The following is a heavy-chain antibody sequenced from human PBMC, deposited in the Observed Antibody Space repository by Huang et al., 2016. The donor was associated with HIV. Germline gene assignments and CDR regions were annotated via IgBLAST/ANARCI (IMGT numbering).Heavy chain of an antibody. Sequence: EVQLVESGGGLVQPGRSLRLSCAASGFTFDHYGMHWVRQAPGKGLEWVSGISGNSGSIGYADSVKGRFTISRDNAKNSLYLQMNSLRAEDTALYYCAKTGGDKYWGDAFDIWGQGTMVTVSS. CDR3: AKTGGDKYWGDAFDI. CDR1: GFTFDHYG. D-gene: IGHD3-16*01. CDR2: ISGNSGSI. V-gene: IGHV3-9*01. J-gene: IGHJ3*02.